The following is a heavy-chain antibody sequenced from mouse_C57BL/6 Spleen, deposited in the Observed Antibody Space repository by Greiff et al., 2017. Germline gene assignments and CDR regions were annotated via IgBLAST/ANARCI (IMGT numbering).Heavy chain of an antibody. CDR3: AIEDYGYDVAWFAY. CDR2: IDPNSGGT. D-gene: IGHD2-2*01. CDR1: GYTFTSYW. V-gene: IGHV1-72*01. J-gene: IGHJ3*01. Sequence: QVQLQQPGAELVKPGASVKLSCKASGYTFTSYWMHWVKQRTGRGLEWIGRIDPNSGGTKYNEKFKSKAPLTVDKPSSTAYMQLSSLTSEDSAVYYCAIEDYGYDVAWFAYWGQGTLVTVSA.